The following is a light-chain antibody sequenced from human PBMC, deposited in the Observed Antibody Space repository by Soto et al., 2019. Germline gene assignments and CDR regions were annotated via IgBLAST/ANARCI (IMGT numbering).Light chain of an antibody. Sequence: DIQLTQSPSFLSASVGDRVTITCRASQGISSYLAWYQQKPGKAPKLLIYAASTLQSGVPSRFSGSGSGTEFTFPISSLQPEDFATYYCQQLNSYPLTFGGGTKVEIK. CDR2: AAS. J-gene: IGKJ4*01. CDR3: QQLNSYPLT. CDR1: QGISSY. V-gene: IGKV1-9*01.